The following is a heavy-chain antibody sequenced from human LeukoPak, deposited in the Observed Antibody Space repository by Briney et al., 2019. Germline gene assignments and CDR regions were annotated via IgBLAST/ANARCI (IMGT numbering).Heavy chain of an antibody. J-gene: IGHJ6*02. V-gene: IGHV7-4-1*02. CDR2: INTNTGNP. CDR3: ARDQQLWELLSSYYYYGMDV. Sequence: ASVKVSCKASGYTFTSYAMNWVRQAPGQGLEWMGWINTNTGNPTYAQGFTGRFVFSLDTSVSTAYLQISSLKAEDTAVYYCARDQQLWELLSSYYYYGMDVWGQGTTVTVSS. CDR1: GYTFTSYA. D-gene: IGHD1-26*01.